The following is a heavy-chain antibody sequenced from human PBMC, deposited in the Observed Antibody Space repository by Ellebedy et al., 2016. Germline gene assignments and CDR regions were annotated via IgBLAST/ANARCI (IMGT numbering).Heavy chain of an antibody. CDR1: GYTFTSYG. CDR2: ISGYNGNT. Sequence: ASVKVSXKASGYTFTSYGISWVRQAPGQGLEWMGWISGYNGNTNYAQILQGRVTMTTDTSTGTAYMELRSLRSDDTAVYYCARSLGFCTETSCLRDFDSWGQGTLVTVSS. V-gene: IGHV1-18*01. D-gene: IGHD2-2*01. J-gene: IGHJ4*02. CDR3: ARSLGFCTETSCLRDFDS.